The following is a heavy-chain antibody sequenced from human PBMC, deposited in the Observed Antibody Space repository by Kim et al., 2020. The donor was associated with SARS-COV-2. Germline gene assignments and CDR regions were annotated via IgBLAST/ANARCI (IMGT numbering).Heavy chain of an antibody. J-gene: IGHJ4*02. CDR1: GYTFTSYG. D-gene: IGHD4-17*01. CDR2: ISAYNGNT. V-gene: IGHV1-18*01. Sequence: ASVKVSCKASGYTFTSYGISWVRQAPGQGLEWVAWISAYNGNTNYAQNLQGRVTLTTDTSTTTVYMELRSLRSDDTAVYFCARDMGTTVTTAFDYWGQGTLVTVSS. CDR3: ARDMGTTVTTAFDY.